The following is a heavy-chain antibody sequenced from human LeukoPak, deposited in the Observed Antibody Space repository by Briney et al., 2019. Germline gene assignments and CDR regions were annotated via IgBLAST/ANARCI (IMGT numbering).Heavy chain of an antibody. J-gene: IGHJ4*02. CDR3: ARANRDIVGVPAALDY. D-gene: IGHD2-2*01. V-gene: IGHV1-69*04. Sequence: SVKVSCKASGYTFTSYYMLWVRQAPGQGLEWMGRIIPILGIANYAQKFQGRVTITADKSTSTAYMELSSLRSEDTAMYYCARANRDIVGVPAALDYWGQGTLVTVSS. CDR1: GYTFTSYY. CDR2: IIPILGIA.